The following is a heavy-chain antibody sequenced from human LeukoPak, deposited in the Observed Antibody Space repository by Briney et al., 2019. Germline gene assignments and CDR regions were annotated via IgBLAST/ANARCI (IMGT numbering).Heavy chain of an antibody. D-gene: IGHD5-18*01. V-gene: IGHV4-39*07. Sequence: SETLSLTCTVSGGSISSSSYYWGWIRQPPGKGLEWIGSIYYSGSTYYNPSLKSRVTISVDTSKNQFSLKLSSVTAADTAAYYCARQEGYSYGYFDYWGQGTLVTVSS. CDR3: ARQEGYSYGYFDY. J-gene: IGHJ4*02. CDR1: GGSISSSSYY. CDR2: IYYSGST.